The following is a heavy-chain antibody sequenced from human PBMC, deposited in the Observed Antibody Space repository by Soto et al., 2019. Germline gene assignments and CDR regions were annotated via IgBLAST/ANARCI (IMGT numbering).Heavy chain of an antibody. D-gene: IGHD7-27*01. CDR2: IWYDGSNT. V-gene: IGHV3-33*01. Sequence: GGSLRLSCAASGFIFSSFGMHWVRQAPGKGLEWVAHIWYDGSNTYYADSVKGQFTISRDNSRNTLYLQMNSLRAEDTAVYHCVRDLLGSGGHFDFWGQGTPVPVAS. J-gene: IGHJ4*02. CDR1: GFIFSSFG. CDR3: VRDLLGSGGHFDF.